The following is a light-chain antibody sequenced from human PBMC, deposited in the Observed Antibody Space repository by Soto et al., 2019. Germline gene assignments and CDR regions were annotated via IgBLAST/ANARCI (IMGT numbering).Light chain of an antibody. CDR1: SSNIGSNS. J-gene: IGLJ2*01. CDR2: TNN. CDR3: AAWDDSLSGHVV. Sequence: QSVLTQPPSASGTPGQRVTISCSGSSSNIGSNSVSWYQQLPGAAPKLLIYTNNQRPSVVPDRFSGSKSGTSASLAITGLQSDDEADYYCAAWDDSLSGHVVFGGGTKLTVL. V-gene: IGLV1-44*01.